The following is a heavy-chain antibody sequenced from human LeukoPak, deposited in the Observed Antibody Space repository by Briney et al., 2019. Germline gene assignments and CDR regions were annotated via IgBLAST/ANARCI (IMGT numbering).Heavy chain of an antibody. Sequence: ASVKVSCKASGYTFNTYDINWVRQATGQGLEWMGWMNPNGSKTSYAQKFQGRVTITSNTSTTTAQMELSSLGSEDTAVYYCARVRWLRLGVNEYYYYMDVWGKGTTVTVSS. D-gene: IGHD5-12*01. CDR2: MNPNGSKT. CDR3: ARVRWLRLGVNEYYYYMDV. V-gene: IGHV1-8*03. J-gene: IGHJ6*03. CDR1: GYTFNTYD.